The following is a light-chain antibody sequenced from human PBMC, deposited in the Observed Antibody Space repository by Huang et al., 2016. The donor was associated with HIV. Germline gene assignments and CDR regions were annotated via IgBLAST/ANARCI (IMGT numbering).Light chain of an antibody. V-gene: IGKV1-39*01. CDR3: QQSYSTPDT. Sequence: DIQMTQSPSSLSASVGERVTITCRASQTISDYLTWYQQKPGKAPKVLIYGATHLQSGVPSRFSGSGSGTDFTLTISNLQPEDFATYYCQQSYSTPDTFGQGTKLEIK. J-gene: IGKJ2*01. CDR1: QTISDY. CDR2: GAT.